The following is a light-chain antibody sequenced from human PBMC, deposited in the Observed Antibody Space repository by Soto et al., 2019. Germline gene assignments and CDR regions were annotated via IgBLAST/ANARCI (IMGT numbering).Light chain of an antibody. CDR3: CSYVGNYIYV. Sequence: QSAPTQPRSVSGSPGQSVTISCTGTSSDVGADKYVAWYQQHPGKAPKLMIYDVTKRPSGVPDRFSGSKSGNTASLTISGLQAEDEADYYCCSYVGNYIYVFGTGTKLTVL. V-gene: IGLV2-11*01. CDR1: SSDVGADKY. J-gene: IGLJ1*01. CDR2: DVT.